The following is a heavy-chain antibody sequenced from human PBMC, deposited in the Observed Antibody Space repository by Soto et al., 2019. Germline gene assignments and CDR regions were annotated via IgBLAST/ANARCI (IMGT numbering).Heavy chain of an antibody. Sequence: QVQLVQSGAEVKKPGSSVKVSCKASGGTFSSYAISWVRQAPGQGLEWMGGSIPIFGTANYAQKFQGRVTITADESTRTAYMELSSLRSEDTAVYYCARTRSSGWYYFDYWGQGTLVTVSS. J-gene: IGHJ4*02. V-gene: IGHV1-69*01. CDR1: GGTFSSYA. CDR3: ARTRSSGWYYFDY. CDR2: SIPIFGTA. D-gene: IGHD6-19*01.